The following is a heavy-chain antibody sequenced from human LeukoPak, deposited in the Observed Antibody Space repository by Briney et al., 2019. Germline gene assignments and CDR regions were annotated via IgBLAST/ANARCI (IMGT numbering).Heavy chain of an antibody. Sequence: GESLKISCKGSGYSFTSYSISWVRQMPGKDLEWMGRIDPSDSYTNYSPSFQGHVTISADKSISTAYLQWSSLKASDTAMYYCARHISDSDWGDYDYFDYWGQGTLVTVSS. J-gene: IGHJ4*02. CDR2: IDPSDSYT. D-gene: IGHD4-17*01. V-gene: IGHV5-10-1*01. CDR3: ARHISDSDWGDYDYFDY. CDR1: GYSFTSYS.